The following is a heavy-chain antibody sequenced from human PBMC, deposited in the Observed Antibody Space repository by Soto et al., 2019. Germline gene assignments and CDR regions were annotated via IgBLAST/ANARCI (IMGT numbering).Heavy chain of an antibody. CDR1: GYTFTSSG. J-gene: IGHJ5*02. CDR2: ISAYNGNT. Sequence: QVQLVRSGAGVKKPGPSGKVSYKASGYTFTSSGISWCRQAPGQGLGWMGWISAYNGNTNYAQKLQGRVTMTTATFTSTAYMEVRSLRSDDTAVYYCARIPDYYVWFDPWGQGTLVTVSS. V-gene: IGHV1-18*04. D-gene: IGHD3-10*02. CDR3: ARIPDYYVWFDP.